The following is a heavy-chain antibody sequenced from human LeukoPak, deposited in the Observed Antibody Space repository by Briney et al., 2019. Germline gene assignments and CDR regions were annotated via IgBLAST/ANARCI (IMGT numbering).Heavy chain of an antibody. V-gene: IGHV3-23*01. D-gene: IGHD6-19*01. CDR3: AKREYSSGWYVPGPDY. CDR1: GFSFSTYA. J-gene: IGHJ4*02. CDR2: ISGSASGVTT. Sequence: GGSLRLSCAASGFSFSTYAMSWVRQAPGKGLEWVSAISGSASGVTTYYADSVKGRFTISRDNSKNTLYLQMNSLRAEDTAVYYCAKREYSSGWYVPGPDYWGQGTLVTVSS.